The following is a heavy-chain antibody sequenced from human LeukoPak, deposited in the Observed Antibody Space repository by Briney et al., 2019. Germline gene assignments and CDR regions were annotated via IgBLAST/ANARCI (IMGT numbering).Heavy chain of an antibody. Sequence: ASVKVSCKASGYTFTSYGISWVRQAPGQGLEWMGWISAHNGNTNYAQKLQGRVTMTTDTSTSTAYMELRSLRSDDTAVYYCARDRGRGSIAAAGHFDYWGQGTLVTVSS. CDR3: ARDRGRGSIAAAGHFDY. V-gene: IGHV1-18*01. CDR2: ISAHNGNT. J-gene: IGHJ4*02. CDR1: GYTFTSYG. D-gene: IGHD6-13*01.